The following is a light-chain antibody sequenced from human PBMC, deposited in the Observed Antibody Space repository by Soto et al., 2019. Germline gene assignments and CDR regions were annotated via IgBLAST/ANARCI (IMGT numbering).Light chain of an antibody. Sequence: IQMTQSPSSLSASVGDRVTITCRASQSISNYLNWYQQKPGKAPKLQIYTAPSLQSGVPSTLSGGGSGTDFTLTINSLQPEDFATYFCQQSYSNPTWTFGQGTKVEVK. CDR2: TAP. J-gene: IGKJ1*01. CDR1: QSISNY. CDR3: QQSYSNPTWT. V-gene: IGKV1-39*01.